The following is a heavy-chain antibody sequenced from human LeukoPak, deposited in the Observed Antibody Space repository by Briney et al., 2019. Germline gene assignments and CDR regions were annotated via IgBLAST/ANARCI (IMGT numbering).Heavy chain of an antibody. V-gene: IGHV3-23*01. CDR3: AKDPSYGDYAHFDY. CDR1: GFTFSSYA. D-gene: IGHD4-17*01. Sequence: GGSLRLSCAASGFTFSSYAMSWVRQAPGKGLEWVSALSGSGGSTYYADSVKGRFTISRDNSKNTLYLQMNSLRAEDTAVYYCAKDPSYGDYAHFDYWGQGTLVTVSS. J-gene: IGHJ4*02. CDR2: LSGSGGST.